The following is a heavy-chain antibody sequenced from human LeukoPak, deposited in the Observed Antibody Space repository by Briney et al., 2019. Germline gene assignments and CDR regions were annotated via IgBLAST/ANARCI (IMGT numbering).Heavy chain of an antibody. CDR3: ARVLYRYINAFDI. Sequence: PSETLSLTCTVSGGSISSYYWSWIRQPPGKGLEWIGYIYYSGSTNYNPSLKSRVTISVDTSKNQFSLKLSSVTAADTAVYYCARVLYRYINAFDIWGQGTMATVSS. J-gene: IGHJ3*02. CDR1: GGSISSYY. V-gene: IGHV4-59*01. CDR2: IYYSGST. D-gene: IGHD1-1*01.